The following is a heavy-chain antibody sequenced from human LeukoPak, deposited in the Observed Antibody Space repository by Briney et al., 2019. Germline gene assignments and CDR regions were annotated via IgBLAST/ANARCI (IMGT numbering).Heavy chain of an antibody. J-gene: IGHJ4*02. CDR1: GGTFSSYA. CDR3: ARSGYYDSSGYPFDY. V-gene: IGHV1-69*04. Sequence: SVKVSCKASGGTFSSYAISWVRQAPGQGLESMGRIIPIFGIANYAQKFQGRVTITADKSTSTAYMELSSLRSEDTAVYYCARSGYYDSSGYPFDYWGQGTLVTVSS. D-gene: IGHD3-22*01. CDR2: IIPIFGIA.